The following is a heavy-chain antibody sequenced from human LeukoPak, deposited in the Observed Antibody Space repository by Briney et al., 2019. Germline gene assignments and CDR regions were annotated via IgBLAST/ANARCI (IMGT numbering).Heavy chain of an antibody. CDR2: INHSGST. CDR1: GGSFSGYY. D-gene: IGHD3-10*01. J-gene: IGHJ5*02. Sequence: SETLSLTCAVYGGSFSGYYWSWIRQPPGKGLEWIGEINHSGSTNYNPSLKSRVTISVDTSKNQFSLKLSSVTAADTAVYYCARGGVCYYGSGSHNWFDPWGQGTLVTVSS. CDR3: ARGGVCYYGSGSHNWFDP. V-gene: IGHV4-34*01.